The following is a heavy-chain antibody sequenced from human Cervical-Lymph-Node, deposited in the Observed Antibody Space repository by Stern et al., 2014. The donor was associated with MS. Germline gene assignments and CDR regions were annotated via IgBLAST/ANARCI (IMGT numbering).Heavy chain of an antibody. D-gene: IGHD1-26*01. CDR1: GYTLTELS. J-gene: IGHJ4*02. CDR2: FDPDDGET. Sequence: VQLVESGAEVKKPGASVKVSCKVSGYTLTELSIHWVRQAPGKGLEWMGGFDPDDGETIYAQKFQGRVSMTEDTSTDTAYMALSSLRSEDTAVYYCATMVGAPDDVFDYWGQGTLVTVSS. CDR3: ATMVGAPDDVFDY. V-gene: IGHV1-24*01.